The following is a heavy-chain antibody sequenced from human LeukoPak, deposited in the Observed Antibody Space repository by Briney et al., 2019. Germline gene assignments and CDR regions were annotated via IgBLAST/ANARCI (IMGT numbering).Heavy chain of an antibody. J-gene: IGHJ3*02. D-gene: IGHD5-24*01. Sequence: PSETLSLTCTVSGGSISSYYWSWIRQHPGKGLEWIGYIYYSGSTYYNPSLKSRVTISVDTSKNQFSLKLSSVTAADTAVYYCAREPRDGYRTKAAFDIWGQGTMVTVSS. CDR2: IYYSGST. CDR3: AREPRDGYRTKAAFDI. CDR1: GGSISSYY. V-gene: IGHV4-59*06.